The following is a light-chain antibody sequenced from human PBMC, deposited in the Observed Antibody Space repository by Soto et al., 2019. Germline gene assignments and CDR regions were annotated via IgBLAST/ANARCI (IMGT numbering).Light chain of an antibody. J-gene: IGKJ1*01. CDR1: QNVDTSY. V-gene: IGKV3-20*01. CDR2: GAS. CDR3: QQYGSLSWT. Sequence: EVVLSKSPGTLTLTTGERATLSCRASQNVDTSYLAWYQQKPGQAPRIIIFGASGRATGIPDRFSGSGAGTDFTRTIIRLEPEDFAVYCCQQYGSLSWTFGQGTKVDTK.